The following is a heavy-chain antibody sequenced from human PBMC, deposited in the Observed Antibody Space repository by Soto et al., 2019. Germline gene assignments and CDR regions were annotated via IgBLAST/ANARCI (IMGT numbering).Heavy chain of an antibody. J-gene: IGHJ4*02. D-gene: IGHD1-26*01. V-gene: IGHV4-38-2*01. Sequence: SETLSLTCAVSAYSISSGYYWGWIRQPPGKGLEWIGTIDHSGSTYYNPSLKSRVTISLDTSKNQFSLKLSSVTAADTAVYYCARVTVGATSFDYWGQGXLVTVYS. CDR2: IDHSGST. CDR1: AYSISSGYY. CDR3: ARVTVGATSFDY.